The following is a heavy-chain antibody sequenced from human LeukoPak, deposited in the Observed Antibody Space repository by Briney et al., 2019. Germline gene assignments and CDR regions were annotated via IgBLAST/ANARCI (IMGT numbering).Heavy chain of an antibody. V-gene: IGHV1-69*05. J-gene: IGHJ6*03. CDR2: IIPIFGTA. CDR3: ARGVVVPAAPKLGYYYYYMDV. Sequence: ASVKVSCKASGGTFSSYAISWVRQAPGQGLEWMGGIIPIFGTANYAQKFQGRVTITRDESTSTAYMELSSLRSEDTAVYYCARGVVVPAAPKLGYYYYYMDVWGKGTTVTVSS. CDR1: GGTFSSYA. D-gene: IGHD2-2*01.